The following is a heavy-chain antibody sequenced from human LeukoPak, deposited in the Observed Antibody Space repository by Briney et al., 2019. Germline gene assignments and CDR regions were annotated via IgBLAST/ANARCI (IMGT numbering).Heavy chain of an antibody. CDR2: ISGSGGNT. J-gene: IGHJ6*02. V-gene: IGHV3-23*01. CDR1: GLTFSSYA. D-gene: IGHD3-10*01. Sequence: GGSLRLSCAASGLTFSSYAMSWVRQAPGKGLECVSAISGSGGNTYYADSVKGRFTISRDNSKNMLYLQMNSLRAEDTAVYYCAKVSGRIQIWPQPFGDGMDVWGQGTTVTVSS. CDR3: AKVSGRIQIWPQPFGDGMDV.